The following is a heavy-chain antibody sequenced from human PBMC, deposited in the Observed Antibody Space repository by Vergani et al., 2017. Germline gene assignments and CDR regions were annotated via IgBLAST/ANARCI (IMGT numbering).Heavy chain of an antibody. CDR1: GGSISSSSYY. Sequence: QLQLQESGPGLVKPSETLSLTCTVSGGSISSSSYYWGWIRQPPGKGLEWIGYIYHSGSTYYNPSLKSRVTISVDRSKNQFSLKLSSVTAADTAVYYCARGGYGGAFDLWGRGTLVTVSS. V-gene: IGHV4-39*07. CDR2: IYHSGST. J-gene: IGHJ2*01. CDR3: ARGGYGGAFDL. D-gene: IGHD4-23*01.